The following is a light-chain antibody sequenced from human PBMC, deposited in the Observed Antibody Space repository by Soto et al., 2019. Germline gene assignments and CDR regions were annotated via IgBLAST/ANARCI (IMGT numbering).Light chain of an antibody. CDR2: RSD. Sequence: QSVLTQPPSASGTPGQRVTISCSGSISNIGSNYVYWYQQLPGTAPKLLIYRSDQRPSGVPDRFSGSKSGTSASLAISGLRSGDGADYYGAAWDDSLRGPWVFGGGTSSPS. CDR3: AAWDDSLRGPWV. J-gene: IGLJ3*02. CDR1: ISNIGSNY. V-gene: IGLV1-47*01.